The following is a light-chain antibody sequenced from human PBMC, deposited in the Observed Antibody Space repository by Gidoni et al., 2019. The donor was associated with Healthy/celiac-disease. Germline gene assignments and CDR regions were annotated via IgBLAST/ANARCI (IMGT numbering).Light chain of an antibody. CDR1: SSDVGGYNY. Sequence: QSALTQPASVSGSPGPPITISCTGTSSDVGGYNYVSWYQQHPGKAPKLMIYEVSNRPSGVSNRFSGSKSGNTASLTISGLQAEDEADYYCSSYTSSSTPVFGGGTKLTVL. CDR3: SSYTSSSTPV. CDR2: EVS. J-gene: IGLJ3*02. V-gene: IGLV2-14*01.